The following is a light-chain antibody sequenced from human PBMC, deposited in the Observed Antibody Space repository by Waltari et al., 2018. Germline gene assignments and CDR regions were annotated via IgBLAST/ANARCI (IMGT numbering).Light chain of an antibody. Sequence: QSALTQPASVSGSPGQSITISCSGTSSDIGAYDYVSWYQQHPGKAPKLLIYDVLKPASGVSNRFSCSTSANSASLTIAGLQSEDEADYYCNSNTTTTTWVFGGGTKVTVL. CDR1: SSDIGAYDY. J-gene: IGLJ3*02. V-gene: IGLV2-14*03. CDR2: DVL. CDR3: NSNTTTTTWV.